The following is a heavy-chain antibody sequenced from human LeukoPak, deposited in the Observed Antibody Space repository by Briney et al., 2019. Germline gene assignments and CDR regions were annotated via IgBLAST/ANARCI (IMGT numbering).Heavy chain of an antibody. CDR2: IYYSGST. J-gene: IGHJ4*02. D-gene: IGHD1-26*01. V-gene: IGHV4-31*03. CDR1: GGSIKGGGFF. Sequence: SQTLSLTCSVSGGSIKGGGFFWNWVRQHPGKGLEWIGHIYYSGSTSYNPSLIGRVIMSLDESRNQLSLTLTSVTAADTAMYYCTRESGPYCPFGYWGQGTLVVVPS. CDR3: TRESGPYCPFGY.